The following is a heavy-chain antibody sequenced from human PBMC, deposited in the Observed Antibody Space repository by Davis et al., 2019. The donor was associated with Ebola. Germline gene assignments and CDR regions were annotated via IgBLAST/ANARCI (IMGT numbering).Heavy chain of an antibody. CDR3: AEGGGSV. CDR1: GASISRHY. D-gene: IGHD3-16*01. V-gene: IGHV4-59*11. J-gene: IGHJ4*02. CDR2: TYYTGRA. Sequence: PSQTLSPTCTVAGASISRHYSSWIRQPPGKRLAWIGSTYYTGRAYYNSSPNSRVTISVDTSKNQFSQKLGAVTAADTAMYYCAEGGGSVWGQGTLVTVSS.